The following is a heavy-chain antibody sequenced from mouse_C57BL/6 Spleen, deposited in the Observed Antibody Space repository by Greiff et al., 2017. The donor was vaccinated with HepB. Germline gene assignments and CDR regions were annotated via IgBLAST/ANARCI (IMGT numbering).Heavy chain of an antibody. V-gene: IGHV3-6*01. CDR3: ARENYGYGMDY. CDR2: ISYDGSN. Sequence: EVQRVESGPGLVKPSQSLSLTCSVTGYSITSGYYWNWIRQFPGNKLEWMGYISYDGSNNYNPSLKNRISITRDTSKNQFFLKLNSVTTEDTATYYCARENYGYGMDYWGQGTSVTVSS. J-gene: IGHJ4*01. CDR1: GYSITSGYY. D-gene: IGHD2-2*01.